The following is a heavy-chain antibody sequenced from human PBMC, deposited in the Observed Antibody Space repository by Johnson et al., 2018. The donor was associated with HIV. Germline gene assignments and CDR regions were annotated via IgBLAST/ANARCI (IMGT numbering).Heavy chain of an antibody. CDR3: ARGGLWFRATHDTFDI. J-gene: IGHJ3*02. D-gene: IGHD3-10*01. V-gene: IGHV3-66*01. Sequence: VQLVESGGGLVQPGGSLRLSCAASGFSVSSNYMNCVRQAPGKGLDWVSVIYSGGSTYYADSVKGRFTFSRDNSKNTLYLQMNSLRREDTAVYSCARGGLWFRATHDTFDIWGQGTMVTVSS. CDR1: GFSVSSNY. CDR2: IYSGGST.